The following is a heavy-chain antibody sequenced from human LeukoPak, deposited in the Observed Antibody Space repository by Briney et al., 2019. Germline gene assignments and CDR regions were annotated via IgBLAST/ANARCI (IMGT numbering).Heavy chain of an antibody. CDR2: IYYSGST. V-gene: IGHV4-59*12. J-gene: IGHJ5*02. CDR3: ARDRRKDLWSPFDP. Sequence: SETLSLTCTVSGGSISSYYWSWIRQPPGKGLEWIGYIYYSGSTNYNPSLKSRVTISVDTSKNQFSLKLSSVTAADTAVYYCARDRRKDLWSPFDPWGQGTLVTVSS. D-gene: IGHD3-10*01. CDR1: GGSISSYY.